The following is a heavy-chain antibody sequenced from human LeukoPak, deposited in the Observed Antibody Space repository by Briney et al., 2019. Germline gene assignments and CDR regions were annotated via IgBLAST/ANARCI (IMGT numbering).Heavy chain of an antibody. D-gene: IGHD4-23*01. J-gene: IGHJ4*02. V-gene: IGHV3-30*04. CDR1: GFTFSSYA. Sequence: GGSLRLSCAASGFTFSSYAMHWVRQAPGKGLEWVAVISYDGSNKYYADSVKARFTTSRENSKNTLYLQMNTLRAEDTAVYYCARAGGDYGGKAPAHYWGQGTLVTVSS. CDR2: ISYDGSNK. CDR3: ARAGGDYGGKAPAHY.